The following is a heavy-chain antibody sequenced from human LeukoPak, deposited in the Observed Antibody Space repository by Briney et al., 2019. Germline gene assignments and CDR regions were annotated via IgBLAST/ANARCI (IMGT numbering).Heavy chain of an antibody. CDR3: ARDRPNYYGSDGHYYRRDGDY. V-gene: IGHV3-23*01. CDR2: ISGSGGST. Sequence: GGSLRLSCAASGFTFVNYAMNWVRQAPGEGLEWVSGISGSGGSTYYADSVKGRFTISRDNSQNTLYLQMSGLRADDTAVYYCARDRPNYYGSDGHYYRRDGDYWGRGTLVSVSS. J-gene: IGHJ4*02. D-gene: IGHD3-22*01. CDR1: GFTFVNYA.